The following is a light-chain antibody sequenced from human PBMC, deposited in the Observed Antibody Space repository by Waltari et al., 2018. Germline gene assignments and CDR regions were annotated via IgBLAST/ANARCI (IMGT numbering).Light chain of an antibody. CDR1: QSVSSN. CDR3: QQYNNWPPWT. J-gene: IGKJ1*01. CDR2: GAS. Sequence: EVVMTQSPATLSVSPGERATLSCRASQSVSSNLAWYQHKPGQAPRLLRYGASTRATGIPARFSGSGSGTEFTLTISSLQSEDFAAYYCQQYNNWPPWTFGPGTTVEIK. V-gene: IGKV3-15*01.